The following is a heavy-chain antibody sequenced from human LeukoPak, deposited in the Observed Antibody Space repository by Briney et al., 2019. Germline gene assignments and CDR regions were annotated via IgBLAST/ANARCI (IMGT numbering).Heavy chain of an antibody. CDR3: AKDVRGYNRPVDH. CDR2: ISGSGSNT. J-gene: IGHJ4*01. D-gene: IGHD3-10*02. Sequence: GGSLRLSCAASGFTFSAHAMNWVRQAPGKGLEWVSSISGSGSNTYYADSVKGRFTISRDNSENTLYLQMNTLRAEDTALYYCAKDVRGYNRPVDHWGQGTLVTVSS. CDR1: GFTFSAHA. V-gene: IGHV3-23*01.